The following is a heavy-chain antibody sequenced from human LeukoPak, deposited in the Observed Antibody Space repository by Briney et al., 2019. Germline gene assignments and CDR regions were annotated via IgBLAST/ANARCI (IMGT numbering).Heavy chain of an antibody. D-gene: IGHD3-10*01. CDR2: IWYDGSNK. J-gene: IGHJ6*02. CDR1: GFTFSSYG. Sequence: GGSLRLSCAASGFTFSSYGMHWVRQAPGKGLEWVAVIWYDGSNKHYADSVKGRFTISRDNSKNTLYLQMNSLRAEDTAVYYCARSMVRGVIIEDPYYYYGMDVWGQGTTVTVSS. V-gene: IGHV3-33*01. CDR3: ARSMVRGVIIEDPYYYYGMDV.